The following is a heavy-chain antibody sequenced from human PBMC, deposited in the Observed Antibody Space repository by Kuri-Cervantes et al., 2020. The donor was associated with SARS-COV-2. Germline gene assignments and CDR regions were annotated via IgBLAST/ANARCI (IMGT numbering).Heavy chain of an antibody. CDR3: ARELVRVGATKRYYFDY. CDR2: IYTSGST. J-gene: IGHJ4*02. CDR1: GGSISSGSYY. D-gene: IGHD1-26*01. V-gene: IGHV4-61*02. Sequence: LRLSCTVSGGSISSGSYYWSWIRQPAGKGLEWIGRIYTSGSTNYNPSLKSRVTISVDTSKNQFSLKLSSVTAADTAVYYCARELVRVGATKRYYFDYWGQGTLVTVSS.